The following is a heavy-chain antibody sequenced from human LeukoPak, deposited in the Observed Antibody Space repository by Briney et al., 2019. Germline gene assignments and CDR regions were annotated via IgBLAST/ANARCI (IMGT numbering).Heavy chain of an antibody. V-gene: IGHV4-61*01. CDR1: GGSISSSSYY. CDR2: IYYSGSS. CDR3: ARVPRSYYYYYYMDV. Sequence: SETLSLTCTVSGGSISSSSYYWSWIRQPPGKGLEWLGYIYYSGSSNYNPSLKSRVTMSADTSKNQFSLKLSSVTAADTAVYYCARVPRSYYYYYYMDVWGKGTTVTVPS. J-gene: IGHJ6*03.